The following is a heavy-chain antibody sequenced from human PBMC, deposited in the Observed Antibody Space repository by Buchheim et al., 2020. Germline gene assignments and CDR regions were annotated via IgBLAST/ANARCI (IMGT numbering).Heavy chain of an antibody. J-gene: IGHJ5*02. CDR2: ISSSSSYI. Sequence: EVQLVESGGGLVKPGGSLRLSCAASGFTFSSYSMNWVRQAPGKGLEWVSSISSSSSYIYYADSVKGRCTISRDNAKNSLYLQMNSLRAEDTAVYYCARASNYYDSSGYYEGSNWFGPWGQGTL. CDR1: GFTFSSYS. V-gene: IGHV3-21*01. CDR3: ARASNYYDSSGYYEGSNWFGP. D-gene: IGHD3-22*01.